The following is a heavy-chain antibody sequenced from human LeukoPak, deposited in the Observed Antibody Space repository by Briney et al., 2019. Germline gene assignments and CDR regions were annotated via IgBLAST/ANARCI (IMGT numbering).Heavy chain of an antibody. Sequence: GGSLRLSCAASGFTFDDYGMSWVRQAPGKGLEWVSGINWNGGSTGYADSVKGRFTISRDNAKNSLYLQMDSLRAGDTAVYYCARDCETYCGFDPPDCWGQGTLVTVSS. CDR1: GFTFDDYG. J-gene: IGHJ4*02. V-gene: IGHV3-20*04. D-gene: IGHD2-21*01. CDR2: INWNGGST. CDR3: ARDCETYCGFDPPDC.